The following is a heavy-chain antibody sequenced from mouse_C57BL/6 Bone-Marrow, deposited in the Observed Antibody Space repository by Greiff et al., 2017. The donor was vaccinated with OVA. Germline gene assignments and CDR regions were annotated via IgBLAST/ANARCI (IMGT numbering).Heavy chain of an antibody. Sequence: EVMLVESGGGLVKPGGSLKLSCAASGFTFSDYGMHWVRQAPEKGLEWVAYISSGSSTIYYADTVKGRFTISRDNAKNTLFLQMTSLRSEDTAMYYCAREDEGAWFAYWGQGTLVTVSA. CDR1: GFTFSDYG. V-gene: IGHV5-17*01. CDR2: ISSGSSTI. CDR3: AREDEGAWFAY. J-gene: IGHJ3*01.